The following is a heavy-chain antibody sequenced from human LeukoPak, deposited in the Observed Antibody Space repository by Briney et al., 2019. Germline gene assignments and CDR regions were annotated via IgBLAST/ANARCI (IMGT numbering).Heavy chain of an antibody. D-gene: IGHD6-13*01. CDR2: IIPIFGTA. Sequence: SVKVSCKASGGTFSSYAISWVRQAPGQGLEWMGGIIPIFGTANYAQEFQGRVTITADESTSTAYMELSSLRSEDTAVYYCARRGSIAAAGMDWFDPWGQGTLVTVSS. CDR1: GGTFSSYA. J-gene: IGHJ5*02. V-gene: IGHV1-69*13. CDR3: ARRGSIAAAGMDWFDP.